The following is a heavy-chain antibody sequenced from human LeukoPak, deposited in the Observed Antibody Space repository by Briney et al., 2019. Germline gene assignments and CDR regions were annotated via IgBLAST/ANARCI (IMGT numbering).Heavy chain of an antibody. Sequence: ETLSLTCTVSGGSISSGDYYWSWVRQPPGKGLEWVANIKAGGSEKYYVDSVKGRFTISRDDAKRTVDLQMDNLRTEDTAVYYCAYRNNFEYWGQGTLVTVSS. CDR3: AYRNNFEY. D-gene: IGHD1-26*01. V-gene: IGHV3-7*05. CDR1: GGSISSGDYY. CDR2: IKAGGSEK. J-gene: IGHJ4*02.